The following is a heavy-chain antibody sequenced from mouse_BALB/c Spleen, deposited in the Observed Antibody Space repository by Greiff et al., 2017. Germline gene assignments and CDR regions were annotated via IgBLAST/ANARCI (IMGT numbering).Heavy chain of an antibody. Sequence: VQLQQSGAELVKPGPSVKLSCTASGFNIKDTYMHWVKQRSEQGLEWIGRIDPANGNTKYDPKFQGKATITADTSSNTAYLQVSSLTSEDTAVYYCARWDYYTDYWGQGTTLTVSS. J-gene: IGHJ2*01. CDR1: GFNIKDTY. CDR3: ARWDYYTDY. V-gene: IGHV14-3*02. CDR2: IDPANGNT. D-gene: IGHD2-12*01.